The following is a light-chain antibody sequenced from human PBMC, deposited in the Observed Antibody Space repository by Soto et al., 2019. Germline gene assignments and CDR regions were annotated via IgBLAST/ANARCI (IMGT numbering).Light chain of an antibody. V-gene: IGKV4-1*01. CDR1: QSVLYSSDNKNY. Sequence: DIVMTQSPNSLAASLGERATINCMSSQSVLYSSDNKNYLAWYQQKPGQPPKLLIYWASTRESGVPDRFSGSGSGTDFTLTISSLQAEDVAVYYCQQYYSIPLTFGGGPKVEIK. CDR3: QQYYSIPLT. J-gene: IGKJ4*01. CDR2: WAS.